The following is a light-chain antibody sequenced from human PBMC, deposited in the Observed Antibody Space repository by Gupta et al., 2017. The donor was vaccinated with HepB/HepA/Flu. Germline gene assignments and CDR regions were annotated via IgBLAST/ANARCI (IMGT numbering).Light chain of an antibody. CDR1: NNNIGIEG. J-gene: IGLJ3*02. Sequence: QAGLTQSPSVSKGLRQTATLTCTGNNNNIGIEGATWPQQHQGHPPKLLSYRNDNRPSGISERFSASRSGNTAFLTITELQPEDEADYYCSAWDTSLRVWLFGGGTKLTVL. V-gene: IGLV10-54*04. CDR2: RND. CDR3: SAWDTSLRVWL.